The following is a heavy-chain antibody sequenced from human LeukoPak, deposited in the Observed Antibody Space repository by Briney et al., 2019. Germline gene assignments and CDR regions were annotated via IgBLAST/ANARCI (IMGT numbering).Heavy chain of an antibody. CDR2: ISSSSSTI. D-gene: IGHD3-10*01. J-gene: IGHJ4*02. V-gene: IGHV3-48*04. CDR1: GFTFSSYS. CDR3: ARDPPLTMVRGVITYTWGYFDY. Sequence: GGSLRLSCAASGFTFSSYSMNWVRQAPGKGLEWVSYISSSSSTIYYADSVKGRFTISRDNATNSLYLQMNSLRAEDTAVYYCARDPPLTMVRGVITYTWGYFDYWGQGTLVTVSS.